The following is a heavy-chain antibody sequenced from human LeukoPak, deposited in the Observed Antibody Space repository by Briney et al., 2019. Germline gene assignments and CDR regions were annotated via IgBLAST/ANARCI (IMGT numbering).Heavy chain of an antibody. CDR2: IYHSGST. J-gene: IGHJ5*02. Sequence: KTSETLSLTCAVSGYSISSGYYWGWIRQPPGKGLEWIGSIYHSGSTYYNPSLKSRVTISVDMSKNQFSLKLSSVTAADTAVYYCARLTERRVPYSGYERYWFDPWGQGTLVTVSS. V-gene: IGHV4-38-2*01. CDR1: GYSISSGYY. D-gene: IGHD5-12*01. CDR3: ARLTERRVPYSGYERYWFDP.